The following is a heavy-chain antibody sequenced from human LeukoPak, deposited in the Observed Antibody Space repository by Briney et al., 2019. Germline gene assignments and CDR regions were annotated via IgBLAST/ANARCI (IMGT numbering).Heavy chain of an antibody. CDR1: GGSISSSNW. V-gene: IGHV4-4*02. CDR2: IYHSGST. Sequence: SETLSLTCAVSGGSISSSNWWSWVRQPPGKGLEWIGEIYHSGSTNYNPSLKSRVTISVDKSKNQFSLKLSSVAAADTAVYYCARVSSGATTVDYWGQGTLVTVSS. CDR3: ARVSSGATTVDY. D-gene: IGHD1-26*01. J-gene: IGHJ4*02.